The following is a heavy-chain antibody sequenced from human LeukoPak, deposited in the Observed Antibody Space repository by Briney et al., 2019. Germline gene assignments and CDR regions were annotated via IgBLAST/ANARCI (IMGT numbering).Heavy chain of an antibody. CDR3: AKIKDDSSGYYYYFDY. J-gene: IGHJ4*02. V-gene: IGHV3-53*01. Sequence: GGSLRLSCAASGFTVSSNYMSWVRQAPGKGLEWVSVIYSGGSTYYADSVKGRFTISRDNSKNTLYLQMNSLRAEDTAVYYCAKIKDDSSGYYYYFDYWGQGTLVTVSS. D-gene: IGHD3-22*01. CDR2: IYSGGST. CDR1: GFTVSSNY.